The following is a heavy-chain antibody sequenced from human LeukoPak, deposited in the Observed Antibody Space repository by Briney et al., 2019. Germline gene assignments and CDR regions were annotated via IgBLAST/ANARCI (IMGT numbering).Heavy chain of an antibody. V-gene: IGHV4-34*01. CDR2: INRSGST. Sequence: PSETLSLTXAIYGGSFNNYYWSWIRQPPGKGLEWIGEINRSGSTTYNSSLKSRVTMSVDTSKNQFSLKLSSVTAADTAVYYCASHCSSTSCYYGFDPWGQGTLVTVSS. CDR1: GGSFNNYY. CDR3: ASHCSSTSCYYGFDP. J-gene: IGHJ5*02. D-gene: IGHD2-2*01.